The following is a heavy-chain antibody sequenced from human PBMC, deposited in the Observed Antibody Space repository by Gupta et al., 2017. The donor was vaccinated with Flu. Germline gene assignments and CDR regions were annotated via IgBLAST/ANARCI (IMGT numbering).Heavy chain of an antibody. CDR3: ARQSFTMVVTVPFET. J-gene: IGHJ5*02. CDR1: DGSIDSSINY. CDR2: IYHTGTT. Sequence: HLLLQQSGPELVRPSETLSLICNVSDGSIDSSINYWGWVRQSPGKGLEWIGHIYHTGTTYYNPSLQSRVTVSIDTSKNQFSLELSSVTAADTAVYYCARQSFTMVVTVPFETWGRGTLVTVSS. D-gene: IGHD3-10*01. V-gene: IGHV4-39*01.